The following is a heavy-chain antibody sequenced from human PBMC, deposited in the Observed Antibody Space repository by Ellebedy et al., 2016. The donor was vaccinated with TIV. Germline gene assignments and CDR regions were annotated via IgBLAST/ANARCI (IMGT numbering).Heavy chain of an antibody. CDR2: ISSNGGST. V-gene: IGHV3-64*01. D-gene: IGHD3-10*01. J-gene: IGHJ2*01. Sequence: AASVKVSCKASGYTFTSYAMHWVRQAPGKGLEYVSAISSNGGSTYYANSVKGRFTISRDNSKNTLYLQMGSLRAEDMAVYYCARAYYQGTYFDLWGRGTLVTVSS. CDR3: ARAYYQGTYFDL. CDR1: GYTFTSYA.